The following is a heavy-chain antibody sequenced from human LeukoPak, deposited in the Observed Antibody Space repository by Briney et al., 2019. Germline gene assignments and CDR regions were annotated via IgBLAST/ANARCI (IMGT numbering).Heavy chain of an antibody. J-gene: IGHJ4*02. CDR2: INHSGST. CDR1: GGSFSGYY. V-gene: IGHV4-34*01. D-gene: IGHD3-22*01. CDR3: ARQAYYFDSSGYYRPLYFDY. Sequence: SETLSLTCAVYGGSFSGYYWSWIRQPPGKGLEWIGEINHSGSTNYNPSLKSRVTISVDTSKNQFSLKLSSVTAADTAVYYCARQAYYFDSSGYYRPLYFDYWGQGTLVTVSS.